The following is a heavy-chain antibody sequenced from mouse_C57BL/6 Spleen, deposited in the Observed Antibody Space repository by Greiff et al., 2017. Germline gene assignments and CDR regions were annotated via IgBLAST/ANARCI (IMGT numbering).Heavy chain of an antibody. J-gene: IGHJ4*01. CDR1: GYTFTSYW. Sequence: QVQLQQPGAELVRPGSSVKLSCKASGYTFTSYWMHWVKQRPIQGLEWIGNIDPSDSETHYNQKFKDKATLTVDKSSSTAYMQLSSLTSEDSAVYYCASYSDYAMDYWGQGTSVTVSS. D-gene: IGHD1-1*01. CDR2: IDPSDSET. CDR3: ASYSDYAMDY. V-gene: IGHV1-52*01.